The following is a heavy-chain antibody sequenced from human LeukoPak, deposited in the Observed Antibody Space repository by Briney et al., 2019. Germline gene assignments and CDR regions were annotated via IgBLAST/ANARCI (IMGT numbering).Heavy chain of an antibody. CDR3: VGDFDY. CDR2: IRYDGSRE. J-gene: IGHJ4*02. V-gene: IGHV3-30*02. CDR1: GLTFSGYN. Sequence: GGSLRLSCVTSGLTFSGYNMDWVRQAPGKGLEWVSFIRYDGSREFYADSVKGRFTISRDNSKDTLYLQMNSLRPEDTAVYYCVGDFDYWGQGTLVTVSS.